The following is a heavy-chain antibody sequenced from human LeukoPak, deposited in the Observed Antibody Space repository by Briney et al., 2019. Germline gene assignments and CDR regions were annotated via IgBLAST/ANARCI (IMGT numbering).Heavy chain of an antibody. CDR1: GFTFSSYT. D-gene: IGHD1-26*01. Sequence: GGSLRLSCAASGFTFSSYTMHWVRQAPGKGLEWVAVISYDGSNIKYGDSVKGRFTISREDSKNTLYLQMNSLRAEDTAVYYCARAIVGTTTAYWGQGTLVTVPS. J-gene: IGHJ4*02. CDR3: ARAIVGTTTAY. CDR2: ISYDGSNI. V-gene: IGHV3-30-3*01.